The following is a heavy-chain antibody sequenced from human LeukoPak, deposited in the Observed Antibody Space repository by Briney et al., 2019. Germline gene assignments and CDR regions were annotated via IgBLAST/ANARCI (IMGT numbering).Heavy chain of an antibody. CDR1: GGSISSSNW. CDR2: IYHSGST. CDR3: ARQDLYGSPLYFDY. V-gene: IGHV4-4*02. D-gene: IGHD3-10*01. J-gene: IGHJ4*02. Sequence: SGTLSLTCAVSGGSISSSNWWSWVRQPPGKGLEWIGEIYHSGSTNYNPSLKSRVTISVDTSKNQFSLKLSSVTAADTAVYYCARQDLYGSPLYFDYWGQGTLVTVSS.